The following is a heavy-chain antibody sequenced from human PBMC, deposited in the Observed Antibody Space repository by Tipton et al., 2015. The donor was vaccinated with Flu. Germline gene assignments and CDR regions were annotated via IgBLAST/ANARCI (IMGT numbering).Heavy chain of an antibody. Sequence: LRLSCTVSGGSISSSSYYWGWIRQPPGKGLEWIGSIYYSGSTYYNPSLKSRVTISVDTSKNQFSLKRSSVTAADTAVYYCARRLLWVSAFDIWGQGTMVTVSS. CDR3: ARRLLWVSAFDI. CDR1: GGSISSSSYY. V-gene: IGHV4-39*01. J-gene: IGHJ3*02. D-gene: IGHD3-10*01. CDR2: IYYSGST.